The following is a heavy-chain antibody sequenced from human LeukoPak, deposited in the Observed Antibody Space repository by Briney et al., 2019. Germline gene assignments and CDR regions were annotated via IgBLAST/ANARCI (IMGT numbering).Heavy chain of an antibody. Sequence: SDTVSLTCTVSGGSISSYYWSWVRQPAGKGLEWMGRIYTSGSTNYNPSLKSRVTMSIDTSKNQFSLKLNSVTAADTAVYYCARDAESNWFDPWGQGTLVTVSS. V-gene: IGHV4-4*07. CDR1: GGSISSYY. CDR3: ARDAESNWFDP. CDR2: IYTSGST. J-gene: IGHJ5*02.